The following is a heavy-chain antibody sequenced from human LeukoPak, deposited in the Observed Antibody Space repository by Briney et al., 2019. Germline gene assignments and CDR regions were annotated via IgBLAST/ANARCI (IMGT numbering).Heavy chain of an antibody. Sequence: PSETLSLTCAVYGGSFSGYYWSWIRQPPGKGLEWIGEINHSGSTNYNPSLKSRVTISVDTSKNQFSLKLSSVTAADTAVYYCARVNNYVRWFDPWGQGTLVTVSS. J-gene: IGHJ5*02. CDR1: GGSFSGYY. D-gene: IGHD3-10*02. V-gene: IGHV4-34*01. CDR2: INHSGST. CDR3: ARVNNYVRWFDP.